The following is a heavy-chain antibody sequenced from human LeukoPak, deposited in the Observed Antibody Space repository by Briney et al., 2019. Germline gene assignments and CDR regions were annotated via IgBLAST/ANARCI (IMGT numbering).Heavy chain of an antibody. J-gene: IGHJ6*03. CDR3: ARDVFDILTGYLSGYYYYMHV. V-gene: IGHV1-18*01. D-gene: IGHD3-9*01. Sequence: GASVKLSCKASGYTFTSYGITWVRQAPGQGLEWMGWISAYNGNTNYAQNLQGRVTMTTDTSTSTAYMELRSLRSDDTAVYYCARDVFDILTGYLSGYYYYMHVWGKGTTVIVSS. CDR1: GYTFTSYG. CDR2: ISAYNGNT.